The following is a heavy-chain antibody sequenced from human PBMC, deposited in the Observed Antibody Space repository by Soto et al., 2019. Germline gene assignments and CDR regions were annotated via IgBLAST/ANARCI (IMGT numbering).Heavy chain of an antibody. CDR1: GFSLTTRGVG. CDR2: IYWDDDK. V-gene: IGHV2-5*02. Sequence: QITLKESGPTLVKPTQTLTLTCTFSGFSLTTRGVGVGWIRQPPGKALECLELIYWDDDKRYSPSLQSRLSITKDTSKNQVVLKMTNVDPVDTATYYCAHIPNYYQYDWFDPWGQGTLVSVSS. CDR3: AHIPNYYQYDWFDP. J-gene: IGHJ5*02. D-gene: IGHD3-16*01.